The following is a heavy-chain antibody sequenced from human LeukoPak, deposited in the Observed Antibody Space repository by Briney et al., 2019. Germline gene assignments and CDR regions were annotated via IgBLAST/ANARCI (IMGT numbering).Heavy chain of an antibody. Sequence: GGSLRLSCGVSGFIFDDYAMYWIRQAPGKGLEWVSLISGDGGNTDYADSVKGRFTISRDNSKNSLYLQMNSLRTEDTALYYCARADYSNGWYVRGFDYWGQGTLVTVSS. D-gene: IGHD6-19*01. CDR2: ISGDGGNT. CDR1: GFIFDDYA. J-gene: IGHJ4*02. CDR3: ARADYSNGWYVRGFDY. V-gene: IGHV3-43*02.